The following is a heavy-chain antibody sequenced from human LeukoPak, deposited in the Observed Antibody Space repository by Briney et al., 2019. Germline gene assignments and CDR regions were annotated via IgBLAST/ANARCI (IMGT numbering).Heavy chain of an antibody. CDR2: IIPIFGIA. J-gene: IGHJ4*02. V-gene: IGHV1-69*04. D-gene: IGHD5-12*01. CDR1: LGTFSSYA. CDR3: ARDYDGY. Sequence: SVKVSCKPSLGTFSSYAISWVRQAPGQGLEWMGRIIPIFGIANYAQKFQGRVTITADKSTSTAYMELSSLRSEDTAVYYCARDYDGYWGQGTLVTVSS.